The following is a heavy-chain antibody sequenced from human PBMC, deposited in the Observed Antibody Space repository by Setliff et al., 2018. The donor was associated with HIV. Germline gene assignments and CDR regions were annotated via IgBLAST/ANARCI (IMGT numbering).Heavy chain of an antibody. J-gene: IGHJ4*02. CDR2: IYHSGST. Sequence: SETLSLTCAPSGYSISNGYYWGWIRQPSGKGLEWIGSIYHSGSTFYNLSLRSRVTISVDTSQDQFSLRLTSVTAADTAVYYCAARNSGNPTRHFDYWGQGTLVTVSS. D-gene: IGHD3-10*01. CDR3: AARNSGNPTRHFDY. CDR1: GYSISNGYY. V-gene: IGHV4-38-2*01.